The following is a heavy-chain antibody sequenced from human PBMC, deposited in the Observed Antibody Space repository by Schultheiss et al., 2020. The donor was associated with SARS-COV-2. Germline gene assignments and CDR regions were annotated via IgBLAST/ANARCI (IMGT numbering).Heavy chain of an antibody. D-gene: IGHD1-26*01. J-gene: IGHJ5*02. Sequence: SQTLSLTCTVSGGSISSSSYYWGWIRQLPGKVLEWIGSIYYSGSTYYNPSLKSRVTISVDTLKNQFSLKLSSVTAADTAVYYCAREPIVGATTGWFDPWGQGTLVTVSS. CDR2: IYYSGST. V-gene: IGHV4-39*02. CDR1: GGSISSSSYY. CDR3: AREPIVGATTGWFDP.